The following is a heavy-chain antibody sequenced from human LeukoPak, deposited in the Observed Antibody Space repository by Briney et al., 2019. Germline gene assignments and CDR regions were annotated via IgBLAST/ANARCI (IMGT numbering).Heavy chain of an antibody. J-gene: IGHJ4*02. CDR1: GGSINTYY. CDR2: VYHSGTS. CDR3: ARAQLAWDAAN. V-gene: IGHV4-59*12. D-gene: IGHD6-13*01. Sequence: SETLSLTCTVSGGSINTYYWSWIRQPPGKGLEWIASVYHSGTSNYNPSLRSRVTISVDTSKNQFSLKLSSVTAADTAVYYCARAQLAWDAANWGQGTLVTVSS.